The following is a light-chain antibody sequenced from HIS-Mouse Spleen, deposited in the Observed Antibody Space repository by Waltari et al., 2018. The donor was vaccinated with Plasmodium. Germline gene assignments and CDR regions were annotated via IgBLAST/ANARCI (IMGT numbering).Light chain of an antibody. J-gene: IGLJ3*02. CDR3: MIWHSSAWV. CDR1: SGINVGTYR. V-gene: IGLV5-45*03. Sequence: QAVLTQPSSLSASPGASASLTCPLRSGINVGTYRIYWYQQKPGSPPQYPLRYKSDSDKQRVSGVPSHFSGSKDASANAGILLISGLQSEDEADYYCMIWHSSAWVFGGGTKLTVL. CDR2: YKSDSDK.